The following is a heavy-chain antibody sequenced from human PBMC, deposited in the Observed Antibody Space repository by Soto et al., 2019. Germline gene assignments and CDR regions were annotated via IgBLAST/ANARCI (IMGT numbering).Heavy chain of an antibody. CDR3: ARVRSSGLYNWFDP. D-gene: IGHD6-19*01. J-gene: IGHJ5*02. Sequence: QVQLVQSGAEVKKPGSSVMVSCKASGGTFSSYAISWVRQAPGQGLEWLGGIILIFGTANYAQKFQGRVTITADESTSTAYTELSSLRSEDTAVYYCARVRSSGLYNWFDPWGQGTLVTVSS. V-gene: IGHV1-69*01. CDR1: GGTFSSYA. CDR2: IILIFGTA.